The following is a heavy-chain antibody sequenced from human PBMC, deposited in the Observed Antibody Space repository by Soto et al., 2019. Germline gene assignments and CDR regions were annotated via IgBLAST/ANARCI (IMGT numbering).Heavy chain of an antibody. CDR2: INAGNGNT. CDR1: GYTFTSYA. D-gene: IGHD4-17*01. V-gene: IGHV1-3*01. J-gene: IGHJ6*03. Sequence: ASVKVSCKASGYTFTSYAMHWVRQAPGQRLEWMGWINAGNGNTKYSQKFQGRVTITRDTSASTAYMELSSLRSEDTAVYYCARSHPTYGDYGDYPKLDYYYYMDVWGKGTTVTVSS. CDR3: ARSHPTYGDYGDYPKLDYYYYMDV.